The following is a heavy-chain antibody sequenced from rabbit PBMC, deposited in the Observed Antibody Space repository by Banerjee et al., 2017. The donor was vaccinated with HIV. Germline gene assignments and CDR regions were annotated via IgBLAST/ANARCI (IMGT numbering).Heavy chain of an antibody. D-gene: IGHD4-1*01. CDR2: INTSSGNT. V-gene: IGHV1S45*01. Sequence: QEQLEESGGDLVKPEGSLTLTCKASGFTLSSYWMCWVCQAPGKGLEWIACINTSSGNTVYASWAKGRFTISKASWTTVTLQMTSLTAADTATYFCARDLAGVVGWNLNLWGQGTLVTVS. CDR1: GFTLSSYW. CDR3: ARDLAGVVGWNLNL. J-gene: IGHJ4*01.